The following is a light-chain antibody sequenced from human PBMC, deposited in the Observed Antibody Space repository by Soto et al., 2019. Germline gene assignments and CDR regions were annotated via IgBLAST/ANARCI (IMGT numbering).Light chain of an antibody. CDR2: EVS. V-gene: IGLV2-23*02. CDR3: CSYAGSSTPFV. Sequence: QSALTQPASVSGSPGQSITISCTGTSSDVGSYNLVSWYQQHPGKAPKLMIYEVSKRPSGVSNRFSRSKSGNTASLTISGLQAEDEADYYCCSYAGSSTPFVFGTGTKVTVL. CDR1: SSDVGSYNL. J-gene: IGLJ1*01.